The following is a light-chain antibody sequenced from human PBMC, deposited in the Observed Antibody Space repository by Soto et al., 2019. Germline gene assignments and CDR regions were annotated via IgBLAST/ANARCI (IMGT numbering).Light chain of an antibody. CDR1: HGLRSN. CDR3: QQYESLPLT. J-gene: IGKJ5*01. CDR2: AAS. Sequence: EIPLTQSASFLCASLGDRVNMXCRASHGLRSNFCWYQQKPGKAPKLMIDAASDLEPGVPSRFSGSGSGTGFTFTISSLQPEDFATYYCQQYESLPLTFGQGTRLEIK. V-gene: IGKV1-33*01.